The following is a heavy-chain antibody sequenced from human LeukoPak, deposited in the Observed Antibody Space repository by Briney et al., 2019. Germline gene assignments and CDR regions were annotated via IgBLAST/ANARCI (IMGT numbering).Heavy chain of an antibody. CDR1: GGSISSYY. J-gene: IGHJ4*02. CDR3: ASSPLYSSGWYGSV. Sequence: SETLSLTCTVSGGSISSYYWRWIRQPPGKGLEWIGYIYYSGSTNYNPSLKSRVTISVDTSKNQFSLKLSSVTAADTTVYYCASSPLYSSGWYGSVWGQGTLVTVSS. V-gene: IGHV4-59*01. D-gene: IGHD6-19*01. CDR2: IYYSGST.